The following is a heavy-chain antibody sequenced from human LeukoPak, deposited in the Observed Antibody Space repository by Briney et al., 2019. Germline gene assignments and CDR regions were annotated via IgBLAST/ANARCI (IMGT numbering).Heavy chain of an antibody. CDR2: IKQDGSEK. D-gene: IGHD2-15*01. Sequence: GGSLCLSCAASGFTFSSYWMSWVRQAPGKGLGRVANIKQDGSEKYYVDSVKGRFTISRDNAKNSLYLQMNSLRAEDTAVYYCARDADIVVVVAEGYFDYWGQGTLVTVSS. CDR3: ARDADIVVVVAEGYFDY. CDR1: GFTFSSYW. J-gene: IGHJ4*02. V-gene: IGHV3-7*01.